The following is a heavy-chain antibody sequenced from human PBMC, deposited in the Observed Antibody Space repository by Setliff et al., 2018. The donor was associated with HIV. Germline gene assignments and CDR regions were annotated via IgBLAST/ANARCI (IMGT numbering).Heavy chain of an antibody. CDR1: GGSFSAYY. CDR3: ARQPLYNDYDWRSYYFDY. V-gene: IGHV4-34*12. Sequence: SETLSLTCAVYGGSFSAYYWTWIRQPPGKGLEWIGSIFYSGNTYYNPSLKSRVTISVDASKNQFSLKLRSVTAADTAVYYCARQPLYNDYDWRSYYFDYWGQGSLVTVSS. J-gene: IGHJ4*02. D-gene: IGHD5-12*01. CDR2: IFYSGNT.